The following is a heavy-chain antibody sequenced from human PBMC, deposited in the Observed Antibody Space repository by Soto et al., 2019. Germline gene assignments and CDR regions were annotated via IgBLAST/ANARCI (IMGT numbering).Heavy chain of an antibody. CDR3: ARVTLVRGVIWVGGYYCDY. D-gene: IGHD3-10*01. Sequence: QVQLVQSGAEVKKPGASVKVSCKASGYTFTSYAMHWVRQAPGQRLEWMGWINAGNGDTKYSQKFQGRVTITRDTCASTVYMELSSLRSEDTAVYYCARVTLVRGVIWVGGYYCDYWGQGTLVTVSS. CDR2: INAGNGDT. CDR1: GYTFTSYA. V-gene: IGHV1-3*01. J-gene: IGHJ4*02.